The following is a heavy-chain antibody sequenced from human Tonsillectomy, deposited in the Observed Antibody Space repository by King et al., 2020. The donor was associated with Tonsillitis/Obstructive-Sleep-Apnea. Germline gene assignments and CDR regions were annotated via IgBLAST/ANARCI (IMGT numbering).Heavy chain of an antibody. J-gene: IGHJ4*02. CDR3: ARHLGRDCSSTSCSQFDY. V-gene: IGHV4-39*01. CDR1: GGSIRSSTYY. D-gene: IGHD2-2*01. CDR2: IDYSGST. Sequence: LQLQESGPGLVKPSETLSLTCIVSGGSIRSSTYYWGWVRQPPGKGLEWIGSIDYSGSTYYNPSLKSRVTIFVDTSKNHFSLKLSSVTAADTAVYYCARHLGRDCSSTSCSQFDYWGQGTLVTVSS.